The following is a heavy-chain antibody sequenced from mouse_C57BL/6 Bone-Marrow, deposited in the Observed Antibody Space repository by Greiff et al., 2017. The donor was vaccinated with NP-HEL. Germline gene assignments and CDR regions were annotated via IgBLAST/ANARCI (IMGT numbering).Heavy chain of an antibody. V-gene: IGHV1-85*01. D-gene: IGHD1-1*01. CDR1: GYTFTSYD. Sequence: VQLQQSGPELVKPGASVKLSCKASGYTFTSYDINWVKQRPGQGLAWIGWIYPRDGSPKYNEKFKGKATLTVDTSSSQAYVGHHSLTSEDSAVYFGSREAGCSSQGAMDYWGQGTSVTVSS. J-gene: IGHJ4*01. CDR2: IYPRDGSP. CDR3: SREAGCSSQGAMDY.